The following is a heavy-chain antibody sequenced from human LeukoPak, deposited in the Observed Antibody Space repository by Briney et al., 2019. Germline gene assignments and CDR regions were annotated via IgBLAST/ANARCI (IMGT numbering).Heavy chain of an antibody. CDR1: GGSIIGYY. J-gene: IGHJ3*02. D-gene: IGHD3-22*01. CDR2: IYYSVSI. V-gene: IGHV4-59*01. Sequence: SETLSLTCTVSGGSIIGYYWSWIRPPPGKGLEWIWHIYYSVSIKYNPYLKSRVTTSLHTSRNQIYLKLSSVTASDTAVYYCARGGLQNGYHSNDGFDIWGQGTMVTVSS. CDR3: ARGGLQNGYHSNDGFDI.